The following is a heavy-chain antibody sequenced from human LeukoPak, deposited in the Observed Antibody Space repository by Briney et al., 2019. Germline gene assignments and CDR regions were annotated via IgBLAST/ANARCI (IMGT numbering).Heavy chain of an antibody. V-gene: IGHV1-69*06. CDR3: AREARRVAAHFDY. D-gene: IGHD6-13*01. Sequence: SVKVSCKASGGTFTSYAFSWVRQAPGQGLEWMGGIIPMFGPANYGQKFQGRVTITADKSTSTAYMELSSLRSEDTAVYYCAREARRVAAHFDYWGQGTLVTVSS. J-gene: IGHJ4*02. CDR2: IIPMFGPA. CDR1: GGTFTSYA.